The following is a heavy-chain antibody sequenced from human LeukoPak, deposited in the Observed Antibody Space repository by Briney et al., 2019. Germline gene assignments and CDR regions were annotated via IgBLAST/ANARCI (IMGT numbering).Heavy chain of an antibody. J-gene: IGHJ3*02. CDR2: ISSSGSTI. D-gene: IGHD3-9*01. Sequence: GGSLRLSCAASVFTFSNYYMSWIRQAPGKGLEWVSHISSSGSTIYYADSVKGRFHISRDTAKTSLYLQMNSLRAEDTAVYYCARGPRYDILTGDSAFDIWGQGTMVTVSS. V-gene: IGHV3-11*01. CDR3: ARGPRYDILTGDSAFDI. CDR1: VFTFSNYY.